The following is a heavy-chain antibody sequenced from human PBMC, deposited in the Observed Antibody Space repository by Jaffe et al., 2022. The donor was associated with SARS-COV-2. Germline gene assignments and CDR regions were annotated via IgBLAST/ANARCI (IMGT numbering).Heavy chain of an antibody. J-gene: IGHJ6*02. CDR2: ISSSSSYI. D-gene: IGHD2-21*02. CDR3: ASCGGDCYSKDRNYYYYGMDV. CDR1: GFTFSSYS. Sequence: EVQLVESGGGLVKPGGSLRLSCAASGFTFSSYSMNWVRQAPGKGLEWVSSISSSSSYIYYADSVKGRFTISRDNAKNSLYLQMNSLRAEDTAVYYCASCGGDCYSKDRNYYYYGMDVWGQGTTVTVSS. V-gene: IGHV3-21*01.